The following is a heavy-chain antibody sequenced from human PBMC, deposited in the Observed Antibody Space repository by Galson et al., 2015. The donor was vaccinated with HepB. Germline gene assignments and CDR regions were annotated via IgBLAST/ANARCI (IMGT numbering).Heavy chain of an antibody. CDR3: VFLRGNYLKPLDH. D-gene: IGHD4-23*01. J-gene: IGHJ5*02. CDR1: TFIFSTYS. V-gene: IGHV3-48*04. Sequence: SLRLSCAASTFIFSTYSMNWVRQAPGKGLECVSYISSSSSTIYYADSVKGRFTISRDNAKNSLYLQMNSLRVEDTAVYYCVFLRGNYLKPLDHWGQGTLVTVSS. CDR2: ISSSSSTI.